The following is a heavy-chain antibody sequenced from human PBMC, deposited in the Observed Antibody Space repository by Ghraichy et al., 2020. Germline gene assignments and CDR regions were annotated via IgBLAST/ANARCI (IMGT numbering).Heavy chain of an antibody. CDR3: ARRGLDVTNRNDHQYGMDV. CDR2: INSDGGSA. CDR1: EFTFSSYW. D-gene: IGHD1-1*01. Sequence: LSLTCAASEFTFSSYWMHWVRQAPGKGLVWVSRINSDGGSASYADSVKGRFTISRDNAKNTLHLEMSSLRAEDTAVFYCARRGLDVTNRNDHQYGMDVWGQGTTVTVSS. V-gene: IGHV3-74*01. J-gene: IGHJ6*02.